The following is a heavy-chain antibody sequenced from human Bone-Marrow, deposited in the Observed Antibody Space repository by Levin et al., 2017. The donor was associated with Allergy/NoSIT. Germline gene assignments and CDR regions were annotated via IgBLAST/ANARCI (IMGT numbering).Heavy chain of an antibody. CDR2: IYYTGST. J-gene: IGHJ5*02. D-gene: IGHD4-23*01. CDR1: GDSITSRLYY. V-gene: IGHV4-39*01. Sequence: GSLRLSCNVSGDSITSRLYYWGWIRQPPGMGLEWIGSIYYTGSTYYNPPLKSRATISVDTSKNQFSLRLTSVTAADTAVYYCARQDYGGHVFKWFDPWGQGTLVTVSS. CDR3: ARQDYGGHVFKWFDP.